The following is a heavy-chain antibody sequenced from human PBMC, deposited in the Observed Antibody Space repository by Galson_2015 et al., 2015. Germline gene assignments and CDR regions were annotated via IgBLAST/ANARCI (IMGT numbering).Heavy chain of an antibody. V-gene: IGHV5-51*01. Sequence: QSGAEVKKPGESLKISCKGSGYSFTSYWIGWVRQMPGKGLEWMGIIYPGDSDTRYSPSFQGQVTISADKSISTAYLQWSSLKASDTAMYYCARQCSSSGYYYYGMDVWGQGTTVTVSS. J-gene: IGHJ6*02. CDR1: GYSFTSYW. D-gene: IGHD6-6*01. CDR2: IYPGDSDT. CDR3: ARQCSSSGYYYYGMDV.